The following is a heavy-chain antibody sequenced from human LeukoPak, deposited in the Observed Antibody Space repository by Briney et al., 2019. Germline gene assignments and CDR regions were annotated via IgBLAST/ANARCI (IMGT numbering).Heavy chain of an antibody. CDR1: GGTFSSYA. CDR3: ARESLYGYGRGFDY. Sequence: ASVKVSCKASGGTFSSYAISWVRQAPGQGLEWMGRIIPIFGTANYAQKFQGRVTITTDESTSTAYMELSSLRSEDTAVYYCARESLYGYGRGFDYWGQGTLVTVSS. V-gene: IGHV1-69*05. CDR2: IIPIFGTA. D-gene: IGHD5-18*01. J-gene: IGHJ4*02.